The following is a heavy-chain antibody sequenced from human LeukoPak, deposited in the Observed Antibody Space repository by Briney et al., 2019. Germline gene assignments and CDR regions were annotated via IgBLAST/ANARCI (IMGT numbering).Heavy chain of an antibody. V-gene: IGHV4-34*01. CDR2: INHSGST. CDR1: GGSFSGYY. Sequence: SETLSLTCAVYGGSFSGYYWSWIRQPPGNGLEWIGEINHSGSTNYNPSLKSRVTISVDTSKNQFSLKLSSVTAADTAVYYCARAAGRESYWGQGTLVTVSS. CDR3: ARAAGRESY. J-gene: IGHJ4*02. D-gene: IGHD3-10*01.